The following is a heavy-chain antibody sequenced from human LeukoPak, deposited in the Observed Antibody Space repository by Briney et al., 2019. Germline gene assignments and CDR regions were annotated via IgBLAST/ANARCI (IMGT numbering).Heavy chain of an antibody. CDR3: ARVLLWFGELLSTGFDP. V-gene: IGHV4-38-2*02. D-gene: IGHD3-10*01. Sequence: PSETLSLTCTVSGYSISSGYYWGWIRQPPGKGLEWIGSIYHSGSTYYNPSLKSQVTISVDTSKNQFSLKLSSVTAADTAVYYCARVLLWFGELLSTGFDPWGQGTLVTVSS. CDR1: GYSISSGYY. CDR2: IYHSGST. J-gene: IGHJ5*02.